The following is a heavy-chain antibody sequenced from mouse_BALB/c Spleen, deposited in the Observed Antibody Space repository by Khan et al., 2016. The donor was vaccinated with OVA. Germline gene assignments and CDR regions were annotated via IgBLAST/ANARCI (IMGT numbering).Heavy chain of an antibody. Sequence: EVQLQESGPGLVKPSQSLSLTCTVTGYSITSDYAWNWIRQFPGNKLEWMGYISYSGDTAYNPSLKSRISITRDTSKNQFFLQLNSVTTEDTATYYFASMFLYYYGSNFEVYYFDYWGQGTTLTVSS. V-gene: IGHV3-2*02. D-gene: IGHD1-1*01. CDR1: GYSITSDYA. CDR3: ASMFLYYYGSNFEVYYFDY. CDR2: ISYSGDT. J-gene: IGHJ2*01.